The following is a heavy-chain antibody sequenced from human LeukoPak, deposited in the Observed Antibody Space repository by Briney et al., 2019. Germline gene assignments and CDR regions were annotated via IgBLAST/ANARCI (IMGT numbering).Heavy chain of an antibody. CDR2: ISGSGGST. Sequence: GGSLRLSCAASGFTFSSYAMSWVRQAPGKGLEWVSAISGSGGSTYYADSVKGRFTISRDNSKSTLYLQMNSLRAEDTAVYYCAKGMRYSYGTAFDYWGQGTLVTVSS. J-gene: IGHJ4*02. CDR1: GFTFSSYA. D-gene: IGHD5-18*01. V-gene: IGHV3-23*01. CDR3: AKGMRYSYGTAFDY.